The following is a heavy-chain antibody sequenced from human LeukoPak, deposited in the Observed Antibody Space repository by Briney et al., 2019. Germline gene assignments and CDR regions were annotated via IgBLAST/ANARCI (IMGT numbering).Heavy chain of an antibody. CDR1: GNYW. Sequence: PGGSLRLSCAASGNYWMHWVRQAPGKGLVWVSHINSDGSWTSYADSVKGRFTISRDSSKNTLFLQMNSLRAEDTAIYYCTRDWQYDYWGQGTLVTVSS. CDR3: TRDWQYDY. J-gene: IGHJ4*02. CDR2: INSDGSWT. V-gene: IGHV3-74*01.